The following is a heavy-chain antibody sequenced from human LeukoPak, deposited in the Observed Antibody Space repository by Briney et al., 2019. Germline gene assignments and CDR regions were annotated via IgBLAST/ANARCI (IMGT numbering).Heavy chain of an antibody. CDR2: IYYSGST. CDR3: ARLPRGYHFDY. V-gene: IGHV4-61*07. D-gene: IGHD5-18*01. J-gene: IGHJ4*02. Sequence: EWIGYIYYSGSTNYNPSLKSRVTMSVDTSRNQFSLKLSSVTAADTAVYYCARLPRGYHFDYWGQGTLVTVSS.